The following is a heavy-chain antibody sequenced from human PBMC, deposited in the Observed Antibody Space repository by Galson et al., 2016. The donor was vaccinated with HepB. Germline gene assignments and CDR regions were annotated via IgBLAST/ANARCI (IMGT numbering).Heavy chain of an antibody. CDR1: GFTFSDFA. Sequence: SLRLSCAASGFTFSDFAMYWVRQAPGKGLEWVALIWFDGSNKYYTDSVKSRFTISRDNSKNTLYLQMNSLRDEDTAVYYCARCDNAWYGLVYWGQGTLVTVSS. CDR2: IWFDGSNK. J-gene: IGHJ4*02. CDR3: ARCDNAWYGLVY. V-gene: IGHV3-33*01. D-gene: IGHD6-13*01.